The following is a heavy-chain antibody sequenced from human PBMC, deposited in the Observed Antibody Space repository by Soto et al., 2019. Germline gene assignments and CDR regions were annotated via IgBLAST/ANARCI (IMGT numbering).Heavy chain of an antibody. J-gene: IGHJ4*02. CDR2: IYSGGST. CDR3: ARVTPAIVDTAMVPFDY. CDR1: GFTVSSKY. D-gene: IGHD5-18*01. V-gene: IGHV3-53*01. Sequence: GGSLRLSYAASGFTVSSKYMSWVRQAPGKGLEWVSVIYSGGSTYYADSVKGRFTISRDNSKNTLYLQMNSLRAKDTAVYYCARVTPAIVDTAMVPFDYWGQGTLVTVSA.